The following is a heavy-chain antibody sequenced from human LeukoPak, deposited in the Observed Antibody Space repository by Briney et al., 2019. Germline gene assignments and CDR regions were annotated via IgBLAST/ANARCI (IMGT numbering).Heavy chain of an antibody. CDR1: GGSISSSSYY. Sequence: SETLSLTCTASGGSISSSSYYWGWIRQPPGKGLEWIGSIYYSGSTYYNPSLKSRVTISVDTSKNQFSLKLSSVTAADTAVYYCARDPRTTFWSGSSGPRNWFDPWGQGTLVTVSS. V-gene: IGHV4-39*07. CDR2: IYYSGST. J-gene: IGHJ5*02. CDR3: ARDPRTTFWSGSSGPRNWFDP. D-gene: IGHD3-3*01.